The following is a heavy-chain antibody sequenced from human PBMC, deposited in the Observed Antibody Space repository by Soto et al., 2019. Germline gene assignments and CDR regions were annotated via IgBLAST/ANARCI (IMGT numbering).Heavy chain of an antibody. CDR1: GYTFTSYD. Sequence: VASVKVSCKASGYTFTSYDINWVRQATGQGLEWMGWMNPNSGNTGYAQKFQGRVTMTRNTSISTAYMELSSLRSEDTAVYYCARGSLATIFGVVIRAAYYYGMDVWGQGTTVTVSS. J-gene: IGHJ6*02. CDR2: MNPNSGNT. CDR3: ARGSLATIFGVVIRAAYYYGMDV. D-gene: IGHD3-3*01. V-gene: IGHV1-8*01.